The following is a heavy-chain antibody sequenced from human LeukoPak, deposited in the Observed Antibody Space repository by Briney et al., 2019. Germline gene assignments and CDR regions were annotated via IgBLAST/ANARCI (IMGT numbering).Heavy chain of an antibody. V-gene: IGHV3-23*01. CDR3: AKANIVSTIGWYFDL. CDR1: GFTLTTYT. CDR2: ITAIGSTT. J-gene: IGHJ2*01. D-gene: IGHD5/OR15-5a*01. Sequence: GGSLRLSCAASGFTLTTYTIGWVRQVPGKGLEWVSLITAIGSTTYYADSVKGRFTISRDSSTSTLYLQMNTLRAEDTAVYYCAKANIVSTIGWYFDLWGHGTLVTVSS.